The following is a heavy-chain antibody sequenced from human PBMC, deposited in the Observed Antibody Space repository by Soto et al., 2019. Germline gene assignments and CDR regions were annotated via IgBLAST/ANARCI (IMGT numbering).Heavy chain of an antibody. CDR1: VGTISSYA. V-gene: IGHV1-69*01. J-gene: IGHJ6*01. Sequence: VKVYCTASVGTISSYAISRVLHTPGQGLEWMGGIIPIFGTANYAQKFQGRVTITADESTSTAYMELSSLRSEDTAVYYCARDSAGATYYYYGMDVWGQGTTVTGSS. CDR3: ARDSAGATYYYYGMDV. CDR2: IIPIFGTA.